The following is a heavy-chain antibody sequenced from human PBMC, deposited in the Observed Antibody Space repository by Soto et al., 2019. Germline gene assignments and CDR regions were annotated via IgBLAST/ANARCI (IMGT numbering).Heavy chain of an antibody. V-gene: IGHV3-30*18. Sequence: QVQLVESGGGVVQPGRSLRLSCAASGFTFSSYGMHWVRQAPGKGLEWVAVISYDGSNKYYADSVKGRFTISRDNSKNTLYLQMNSLRAEDTAVYYCAKDLASRTNWNDAMGSGDYYGMDVWGQGTTVTVSS. D-gene: IGHD1-1*01. CDR2: ISYDGSNK. CDR1: GFTFSSYG. CDR3: AKDLASRTNWNDAMGSGDYYGMDV. J-gene: IGHJ6*02.